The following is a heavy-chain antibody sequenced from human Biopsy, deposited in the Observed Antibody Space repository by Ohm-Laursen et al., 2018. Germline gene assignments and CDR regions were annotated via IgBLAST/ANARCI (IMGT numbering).Heavy chain of an antibody. Sequence: SVKVSCKGSGYIFTSFGVSWVRQAPGHGLEWMGWVSTYNGNTEYGQKFQGRVTMTTDTSANTAYMELRSLRSDDTAVYFCARVREGGLLDYWGQGILVTVSS. J-gene: IGHJ4*02. CDR2: VSTYNGNT. CDR3: ARVREGGLLDY. V-gene: IGHV1-18*01. CDR1: GYIFTSFG. D-gene: IGHD3-16*01.